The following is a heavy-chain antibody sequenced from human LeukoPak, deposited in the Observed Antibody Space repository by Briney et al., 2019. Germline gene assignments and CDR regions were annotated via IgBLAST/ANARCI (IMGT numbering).Heavy chain of an antibody. CDR2: INQDGSKK. J-gene: IGHJ4*02. Sequence: QTGGSLRLSCAASGFTFSSYWMTWVRQAPGKGLEWVANINQDGSKKYYLDSVRGRFTVSRDNAKNSLYLQMKSLRAEDAAVYYCARGMELWLTGENYSDHWGQGTLVTVSS. D-gene: IGHD5-18*01. CDR3: ARGMELWLTGENYSDH. V-gene: IGHV3-7*01. CDR1: GFTFSSYW.